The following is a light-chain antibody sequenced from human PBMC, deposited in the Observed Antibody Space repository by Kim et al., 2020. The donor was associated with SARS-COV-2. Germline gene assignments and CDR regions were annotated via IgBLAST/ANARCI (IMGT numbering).Light chain of an antibody. V-gene: IGLV6-57*03. Sequence: KTGTISCTRSSGNIGNSYVQGDQQRPGSAPTIVIYEDSRRPSGVPDRFSGSFDSSANSASLTISGLRTEDEADYYCQSYDSSNYLVFGGGTQLTVL. CDR2: EDS. CDR1: SGNIGNSY. J-gene: IGLJ2*01. CDR3: QSYDSSNYLV.